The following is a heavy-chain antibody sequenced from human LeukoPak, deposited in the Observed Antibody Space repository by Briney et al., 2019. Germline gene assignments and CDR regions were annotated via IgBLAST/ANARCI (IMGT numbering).Heavy chain of an antibody. CDR3: ARDRERNPHYYDSSGSDY. CDR2: ISSSSSYI. Sequence: GGSLRLSCAASGFTFSSYSMNWVRQAPGKGLEWVSSISSSSSYIYYADSVKGRFTISRDNAKNSLYLQVNSLRAEDTAVYYCARDRERNPHYYDSSGSDYWGQGTLVTVSS. J-gene: IGHJ4*02. V-gene: IGHV3-21*01. CDR1: GFTFSSYS. D-gene: IGHD3-22*01.